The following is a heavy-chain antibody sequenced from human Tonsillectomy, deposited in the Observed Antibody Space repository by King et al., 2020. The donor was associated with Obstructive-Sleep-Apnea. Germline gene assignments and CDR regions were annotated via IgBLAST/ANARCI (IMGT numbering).Heavy chain of an antibody. CDR1: EYTFTGYY. CDR3: ARGSPVASSTSSALDI. D-gene: IGHD4-23*01. V-gene: IGHV1-2*02. J-gene: IGHJ3*02. CDR2: VNPNKDGT. Sequence: VQLVESGAEVKKPGASVKVSCKASEYTFTGYYIHWVRQAPGQGLEWMGWVNPNKDGTKYAQEFQGRDTTARDTSINTAYMELNRLTFDDTAVYYCARGSPVASSTSSALDIWGQGTMVTVSS.